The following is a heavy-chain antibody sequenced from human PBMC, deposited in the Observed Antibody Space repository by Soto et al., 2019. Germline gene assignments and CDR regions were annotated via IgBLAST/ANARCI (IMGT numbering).Heavy chain of an antibody. V-gene: IGHV3-73*01. J-gene: IGHJ6*03. D-gene: IGHD1-1*01. Sequence: EVQLVESGGGLVQPGGSLKLSCAASGFTFSGSAMHWVRQASGKGLEWVGRIRSKANSYATAFAALVKGRFTISRDDSKKTANLQMTSLKTEDTAVYYCTRTGTYVYYYYYYYMDVWGKGTTVTVSS. CDR1: GFTFSGSA. CDR2: IRSKANSYAT. CDR3: TRTGTYVYYYYYYYMDV.